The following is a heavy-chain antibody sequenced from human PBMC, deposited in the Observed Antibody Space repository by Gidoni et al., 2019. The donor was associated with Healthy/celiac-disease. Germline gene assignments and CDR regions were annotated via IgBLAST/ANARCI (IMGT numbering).Heavy chain of an antibody. D-gene: IGHD6-13*01. J-gene: IGHJ1*01. Sequence: QVQLVQSGAEVKKPGSSVKVSCKASGGTFSSYAISWVRQAPGQGLEWLGGIIPIFGTANYAQKFQGRVTITADKSTSTAYMELSSLRSEDTAVYYCARGGGGSSTEAEYFQHWGQGTLVTVSS. V-gene: IGHV1-69*06. CDR2: IIPIFGTA. CDR1: GGTFSSYA. CDR3: ARGGGGSSTEAEYFQH.